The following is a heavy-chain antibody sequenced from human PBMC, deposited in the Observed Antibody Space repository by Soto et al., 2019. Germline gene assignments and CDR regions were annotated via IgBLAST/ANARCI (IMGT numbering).Heavy chain of an antibody. Sequence: LRLSCTASGFSVNDNYMAWVRQAPGKSPEWVAVIFTRGTAHYADSVTGRFTFSRDNSKRTLNLQLNNLRAEDTAVYYCTKLWGYYFESWGQGTLVTVSS. CDR1: GFSVNDNY. CDR3: TKLWGYYFES. J-gene: IGHJ4*02. V-gene: IGHV3-53*01. CDR2: IFTRGTA. D-gene: IGHD3-22*01.